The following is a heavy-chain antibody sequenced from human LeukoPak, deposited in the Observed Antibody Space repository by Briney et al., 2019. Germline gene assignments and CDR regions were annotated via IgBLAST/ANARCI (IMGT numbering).Heavy chain of an antibody. D-gene: IGHD3-10*01. Sequence: GGSLRLSCAASGFTFSSYAMSWVRRAPGKGLEWVSAISGSSGSTYYADSVKGRFTISRDNSKNTLYLQMNSLRAEDTAVYYCARTYYYGSGSWNYFDYWGQGTLVTVSS. J-gene: IGHJ4*02. CDR1: GFTFSSYA. CDR3: ARTYYYGSGSWNYFDY. V-gene: IGHV3-23*01. CDR2: ISGSSGST.